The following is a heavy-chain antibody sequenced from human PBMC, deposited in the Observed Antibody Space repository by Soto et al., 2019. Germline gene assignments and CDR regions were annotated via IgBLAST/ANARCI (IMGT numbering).Heavy chain of an antibody. Sequence: QVQLVESGGGVVQPGRSLRLSCAASGFTFSSYGMHWVRQAPGKGLEWVAVIWYDGSNKYYADSVKGRFTISRDNSKNPVYLQMNSLRAEYRAVYYCARGPYYYRYGYYFYYWGQGTLVT. CDR1: GFTFSSYG. D-gene: IGHD3-16*02. J-gene: IGHJ4*02. V-gene: IGHV3-33*01. CDR2: IWYDGSNK. CDR3: ARGPYYYRYGYYFYY.